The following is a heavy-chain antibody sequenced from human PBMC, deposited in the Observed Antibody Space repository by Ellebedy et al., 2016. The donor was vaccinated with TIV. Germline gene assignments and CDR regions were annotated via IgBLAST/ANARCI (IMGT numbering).Heavy chain of an antibody. CDR3: ARGGPLRTTRAGGLDV. J-gene: IGHJ3*01. Sequence: ASVKVSCKASGYTFTSYYMHWVRQAPGQGLEWMGIINPGGGSTNYAQKFQGRVTMTRDTSTSSVYMELSSLRSEDTAVYYCARGGPLRTTRAGGLDVWGQGTMVTVSS. CDR2: INPGGGST. CDR1: GYTFTSYY. D-gene: IGHD2/OR15-2a*01. V-gene: IGHV1-46*01.